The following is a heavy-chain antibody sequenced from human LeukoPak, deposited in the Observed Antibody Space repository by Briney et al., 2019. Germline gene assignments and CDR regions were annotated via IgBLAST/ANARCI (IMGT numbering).Heavy chain of an antibody. CDR2: INGHGSTT. V-gene: IGHV3-74*01. CDR3: SRGREYISNWNPFDF. CDR1: GFTLSNYW. J-gene: IGHJ4*01. Sequence: PGGSLRLSCAASGFTLSNYWMHWVRHVPGKGLVWVSSINGHGSTTKYADSVRGRFTISRDNAKNTLFLQMYSLRADDTAVYFCSRGREYISNWNPFDFWGHGTLVTVSS. D-gene: IGHD6-13*01.